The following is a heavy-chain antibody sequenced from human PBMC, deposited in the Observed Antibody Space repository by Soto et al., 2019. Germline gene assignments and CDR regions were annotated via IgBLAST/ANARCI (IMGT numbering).Heavy chain of an antibody. CDR1: GGSISSYY. Sequence: SETLSLTCTVSGGSISSYYWSWIRQPPGQGLEWIGYIYYSGSTNYNPSLKSRVTMSVDTSKNHFSLKLISVTTADTAVYFCAREGNLGRWIQPLGYWGQGTLVTVCS. CDR2: IYYSGST. J-gene: IGHJ4*02. V-gene: IGHV4-59*01. D-gene: IGHD2-2*03. CDR3: AREGNLGRWIQPLGY.